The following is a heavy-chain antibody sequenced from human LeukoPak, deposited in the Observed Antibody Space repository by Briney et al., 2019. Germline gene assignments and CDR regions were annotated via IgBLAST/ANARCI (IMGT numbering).Heavy chain of an antibody. J-gene: IGHJ5*02. CDR2: IYHSGST. Sequence: SETLSLICAVSGGSISSSNWWSWVRQPPGKGLEWIGEIYHSGSTNYNPSLKNRVTISVDKSKNQFSLKLSSVSAADTAVYYCARGSSSVLYYYGSGSYHNWFDRWGQGTLVTVSS. CDR3: ARGSSSVLYYYGSGSYHNWFDR. V-gene: IGHV4-4*02. D-gene: IGHD3-10*01. CDR1: GGSISSSNW.